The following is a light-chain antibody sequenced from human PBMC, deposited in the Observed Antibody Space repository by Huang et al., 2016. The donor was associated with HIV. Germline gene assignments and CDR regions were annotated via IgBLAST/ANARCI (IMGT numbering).Light chain of an antibody. Sequence: EIVMTQSPATLSVSPGERATLSCRASESIGTKLAWFQQKPGQAPRLLIHGASTRATGIPARFSGSGSGTEFTLTITSLQSEDFAVYYCQQYNNWRTFGQGTRVEV. J-gene: IGKJ1*01. CDR2: GAS. V-gene: IGKV3-15*01. CDR1: ESIGTK. CDR3: QQYNNWRT.